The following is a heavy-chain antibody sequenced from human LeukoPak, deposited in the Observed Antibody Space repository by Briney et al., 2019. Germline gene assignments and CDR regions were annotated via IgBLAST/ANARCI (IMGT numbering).Heavy chain of an antibody. CDR2: ISSDGSNV. CDR3: ARDLEEVSWLVPGFQH. J-gene: IGHJ1*01. CDR1: GFSFRGFP. V-gene: IGHV3-30*04. D-gene: IGHD6-19*01. Sequence: PGGSLRLSCAASGFSFRGFPMYWVRQAPGKGLEWVAVISSDGSNVYYSDSVKGRFTISRDNSKNTLYLQLDSLRTEDTAVYYCARDLEEVSWLVPGFQHWGQGTLVTVSA.